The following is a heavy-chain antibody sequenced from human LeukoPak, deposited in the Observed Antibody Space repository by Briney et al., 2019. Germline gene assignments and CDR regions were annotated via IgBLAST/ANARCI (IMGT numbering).Heavy chain of an antibody. J-gene: IGHJ4*02. CDR1: GYTFTSYY. CDR3: ARARYDSSGYYYEVDY. CDR2: INPSGGST. D-gene: IGHD3-22*01. V-gene: IGHV1-46*01. Sequence: VASVTVSCKASGYTFTSYYMHWVRQAPGQGLEWMGLINPSGGSTSYAQKFQGRVTMTRDTSTSTVYMELSSLRSEDTAVYYCARARYDSSGYYYEVDYWGQGTLVTVSS.